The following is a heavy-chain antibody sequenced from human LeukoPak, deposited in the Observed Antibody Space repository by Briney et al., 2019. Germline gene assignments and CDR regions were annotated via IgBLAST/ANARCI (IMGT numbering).Heavy chain of an antibody. CDR3: ARDGTAAGLYFDL. Sequence: GGSLRLSCAVSGFTFSSYWMNWVRQAPGTGLEWGASIKQDGGEKSYVDSVKGRFTISRDNAKNPLYLQMSSLRVEDTAIYCCARDGTAAGLYFDLWGQGTLVTVSS. V-gene: IGHV3-7*01. CDR1: GFTFSSYW. CDR2: IKQDGGEK. D-gene: IGHD6-13*01. J-gene: IGHJ4*01.